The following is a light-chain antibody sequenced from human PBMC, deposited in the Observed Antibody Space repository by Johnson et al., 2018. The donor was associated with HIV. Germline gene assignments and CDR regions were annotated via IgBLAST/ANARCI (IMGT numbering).Light chain of an antibody. CDR2: DNN. Sequence: QSILTQPPSVSAAPGQKVTISCSGSSSNIGNNYVSWYQQVPGTAPKLLIYDNNKRPSGIPDRFSGSKSGTSATLGINGLQTGDEADYYCGTWDSSLSAYVFGTWTKVTVL. V-gene: IGLV1-51*01. CDR3: GTWDSSLSAYV. J-gene: IGLJ1*01. CDR1: SSNIGNNY.